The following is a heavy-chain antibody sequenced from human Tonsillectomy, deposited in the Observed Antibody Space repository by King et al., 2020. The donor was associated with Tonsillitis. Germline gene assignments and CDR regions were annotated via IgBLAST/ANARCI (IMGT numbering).Heavy chain of an antibody. D-gene: IGHD6-6*01. CDR1: GGTFSTDA. CDR3: ATDGETIADRWALSY. Sequence: VQLVQSGAEVKKPGSSVKVSCRASGGTFSTDAINWVRQAPGQGLEWMGGIVPIFRTPQYAQTFQGRVTITADESTSTASMELSSLRSEDTAVYYCATDGETIADRWALSYWGQGTLVTVSS. J-gene: IGHJ4*02. CDR2: IVPIFRTP. V-gene: IGHV1-69*01.